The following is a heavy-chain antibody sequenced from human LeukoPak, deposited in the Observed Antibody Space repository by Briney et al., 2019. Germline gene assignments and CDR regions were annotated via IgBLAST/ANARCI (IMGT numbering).Heavy chain of an antibody. J-gene: IGHJ6*03. D-gene: IGHD2-2*01. CDR1: GGSISSNSYY. Sequence: PSETLSLTCAVSGGSISSNSYYWGWIRQPPGTGLEWIGSIYYSGSTYYNPSLKSRVTISVDTSKNQFSLKLSSVTAADTAVYYCARGRVVPAAMRVYYYYMDVWGKGTTVTVSS. V-gene: IGHV4-39*01. CDR3: ARGRVVPAAMRVYYYYMDV. CDR2: IYYSGST.